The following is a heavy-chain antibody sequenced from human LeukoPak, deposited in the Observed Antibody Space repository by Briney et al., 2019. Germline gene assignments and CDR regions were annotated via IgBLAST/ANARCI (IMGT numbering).Heavy chain of an antibody. CDR3: ARDGGFGVHDY. D-gene: IGHD3-10*01. Sequence: GASVKVSCKASGNSFSTFAMNWVRQAPGQGLEWMGWINTNTENPTYAQGFTGRFVFSLDTSVSTAYLQISSLKAEDTAVYYCARDGGFGVHDYWGQGTLVTVSS. J-gene: IGHJ4*02. CDR2: INTNTENP. CDR1: GNSFSTFA. V-gene: IGHV7-4-1*02.